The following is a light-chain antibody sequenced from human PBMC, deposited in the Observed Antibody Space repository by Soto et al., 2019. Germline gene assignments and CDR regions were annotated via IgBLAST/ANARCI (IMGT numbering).Light chain of an antibody. CDR1: QGISNY. V-gene: IGKV1-9*01. CDR2: GAS. CDR3: QRLNRFPTWT. J-gene: IGKJ1*01. Sequence: DIQLTQSPSFLSASVGDSVTITCRASQGISNYLAWYQQNPGKAPKLLIYGASALQSGVPSRFSCSGSGTEFSPTISSLQPEDFPTYYCQRLNRFPTWTFGQGTKVEVK.